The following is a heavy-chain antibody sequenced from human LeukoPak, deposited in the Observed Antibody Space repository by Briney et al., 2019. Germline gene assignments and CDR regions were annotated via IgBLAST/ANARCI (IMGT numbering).Heavy chain of an antibody. CDR1: GGSISSYY. CDR2: INHSGST. CDR3: ARGRSGSFDY. D-gene: IGHD3-3*01. Sequence: SETLSLTCTVSGGSISSYYWSWIRKPPGKGLEWIGEINHSGSTNYNPSLKSRVTISVDTSKNQFSLKLSSVTAADTAVYYCARGRSGSFDYWGQGTLVTVSS. V-gene: IGHV4-34*01. J-gene: IGHJ4*02.